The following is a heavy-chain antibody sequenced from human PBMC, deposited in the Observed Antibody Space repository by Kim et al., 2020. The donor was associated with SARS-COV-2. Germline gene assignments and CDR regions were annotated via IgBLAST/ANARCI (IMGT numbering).Heavy chain of an antibody. Sequence: ASVKVSCKASGYTFSSIAMHWVRQAPGQGLEWMGWMNTNTGNPTYAQGFTGRFVFSLDTSVSTAYLQISSLRAEDTAVYFCATRYSNSYFDLWGRGTLVT. CDR2: MNTNTGNP. J-gene: IGHJ2*01. CDR3: ATRYSNSYFDL. V-gene: IGHV7-4-1*02. D-gene: IGHD6-13*01. CDR1: GYTFSSIA.